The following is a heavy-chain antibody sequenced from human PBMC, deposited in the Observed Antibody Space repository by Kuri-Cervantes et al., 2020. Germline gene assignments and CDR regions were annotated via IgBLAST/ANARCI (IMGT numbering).Heavy chain of an antibody. D-gene: IGHD3-10*01. CDR3: ARGPTSRGQPLGTHYYYYYMDV. J-gene: IGHJ6*03. CDR1: GYTFTSYD. V-gene: IGHV1-2*04. CDR2: INPNSGGT. Sequence: ASVKVSCKASGYTFTSYDINWVRQATGQGLEWMGWINPNSGGTNYAQKFQGWVTMTRDTSISTAYMELSRLRSDDTAVYYCARGPTSRGQPLGTHYYYYYMDVWGKGTTVTVSS.